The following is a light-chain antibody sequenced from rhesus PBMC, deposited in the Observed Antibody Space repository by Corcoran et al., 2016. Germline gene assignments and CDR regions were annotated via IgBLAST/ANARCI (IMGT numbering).Light chain of an antibody. J-gene: IGKJ4*01. CDR1: QDISKW. CDR2: GAS. V-gene: IGKV1-69*01. CDR3: QQHDNSPLT. Sequence: DIQMTQSPSSLSASVGDRVTITCRASQDISKWLAWYQQTQGKAPKLLIFGASNLATGVPSRFSGSGSGTDFTLSISSLQPEDFSTYYCQQHDNSPLTFGGGTKVEIK.